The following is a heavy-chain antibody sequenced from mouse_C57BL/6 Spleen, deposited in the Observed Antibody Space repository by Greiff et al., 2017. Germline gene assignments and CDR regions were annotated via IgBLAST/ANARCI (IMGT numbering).Heavy chain of an antibody. J-gene: IGHJ4*01. CDR2: IFPGSGST. D-gene: IGHD2-3*01. V-gene: IGHV1-55*01. CDR1: GYTFTSYW. CDR3: ARDGYYEDAMDY. Sequence: QVQLQQPGAELVKPGASVKMSCKASGYTFTSYWITWVKQRPGQGLEWIGDIFPGSGSTNYNEKFKSKATLTVDTSSSTAYMHLSSLTSEDSAVYYCARDGYYEDAMDYWGQGTSVTVSS.